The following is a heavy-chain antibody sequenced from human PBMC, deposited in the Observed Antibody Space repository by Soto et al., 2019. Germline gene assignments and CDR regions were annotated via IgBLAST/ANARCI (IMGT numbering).Heavy chain of an antibody. V-gene: IGHV3-53*01. CDR1: GFTVSSNY. J-gene: IGHJ6*02. CDR2: IYSGGST. D-gene: IGHD2-15*01. CDR3: AREGGGSLYYYYYDMDV. Sequence: GGSLRLSCAASGFTVSSNYMSWVRQAPGKGLEWVSVIYSGGSTYYADSVKGRFTISRDNSKNTLYLQMNSLRAEDTAVYYCAREGGGSLYYYYYDMDVWGQGTTVTVS.